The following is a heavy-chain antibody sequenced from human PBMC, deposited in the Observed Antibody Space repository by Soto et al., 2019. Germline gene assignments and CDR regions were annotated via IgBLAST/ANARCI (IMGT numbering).Heavy chain of an antibody. CDR3: ARTPGGAPADYYFDY. CDR2: IHYSGNT. Sequence: QVRLQESGPGLVKPSKTLSLTCTVSGGSISSGDYYWSWIRHHPGGGLEWIGDIHYSGNTYYDPSLKSRLTMSVDTSKNQFSLNLSSVTAADTAVYYCARTPGGAPADYYFDYWGLGTLVTVSS. CDR1: GGSISSGDYY. V-gene: IGHV4-31*03. D-gene: IGHD4-17*01. J-gene: IGHJ4*02.